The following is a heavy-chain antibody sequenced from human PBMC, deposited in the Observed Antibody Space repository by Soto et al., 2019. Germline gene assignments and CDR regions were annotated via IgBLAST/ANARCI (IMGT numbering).Heavy chain of an antibody. Sequence: LRLSCATSGLTFSNYAMSWVRQAPGGGLEWVSSMSGSSSTTYYADSVRGRFTISRDRSKNTLYLQMNSLRAEDTAVYYCATRPWIQLWLPFDYWGQGTRVTVSS. V-gene: IGHV3-23*01. CDR1: GLTFSNYA. CDR3: ATRPWIQLWLPFDY. CDR2: MSGSSSTT. J-gene: IGHJ4*02. D-gene: IGHD5-18*01.